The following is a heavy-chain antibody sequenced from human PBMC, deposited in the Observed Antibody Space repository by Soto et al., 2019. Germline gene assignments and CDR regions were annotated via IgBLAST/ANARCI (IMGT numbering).Heavy chain of an antibody. CDR3: ARGGGSSGWYPYYYFDY. Sequence: QVQLQQWGAGLLKPSETLSLTCAVYGGSFSGYYWSWIRQPPGKGLEWIGEINHSGSTNYNPSLKRRVTISVDTSKNQFSLKLSSVTAADTAVYYCARGGGSSGWYPYYYFDYWGQGTLVTVSS. CDR1: GGSFSGYY. V-gene: IGHV4-34*01. CDR2: INHSGST. D-gene: IGHD6-19*01. J-gene: IGHJ4*02.